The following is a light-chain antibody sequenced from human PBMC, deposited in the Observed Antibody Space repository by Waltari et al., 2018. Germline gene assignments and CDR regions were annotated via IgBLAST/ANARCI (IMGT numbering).Light chain of an antibody. CDR2: VSS. V-gene: IGKV1-39*01. CDR3: QQSDSTPYT. J-gene: IGKJ2*01. Sequence: DIQMTQSQSSLSASVADRVTLTGRSSQNIGTYLNWYQQGPGKAPKVLISVSSTLQSGVPLRFSGSGSGTEFTLTITNRQPEDFAVYYCQQSDSTPYTFGQGTTLESK. CDR1: QNIGTY.